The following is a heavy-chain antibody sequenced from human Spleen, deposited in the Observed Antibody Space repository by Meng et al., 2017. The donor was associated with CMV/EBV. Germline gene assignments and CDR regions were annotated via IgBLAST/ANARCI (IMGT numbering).Heavy chain of an antibody. V-gene: IGHV3-21*01. D-gene: IGHD3-3*01. CDR2: ITSRSGYL. Sequence: GGSLRLSCAASGFTFSTYTMNWVRQAPGKGLEWVSSITSRSGYLYYADSVKGRFTISRDNAKNSLYLQMNSLRAEDTAVYYCARGGYDSYDAFDIWGQGTMVTVS. CDR3: ARGGYDSYDAFDI. CDR1: GFTFSTYT. J-gene: IGHJ3*02.